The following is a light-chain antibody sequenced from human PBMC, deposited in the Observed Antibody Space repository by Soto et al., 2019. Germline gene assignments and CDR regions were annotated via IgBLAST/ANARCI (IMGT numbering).Light chain of an antibody. V-gene: IGKV3-11*01. CDR1: QSVSSY. Sequence: EIVLTQSPATLSLSPGEGATLSCRASQSVSSYLAWYQQKPGQAPRLLIYDASNRATGIPARFSGSGSGTDFTLIISSLEPEDFAVYFCRQRRNWPVTFGLGTKVDIK. CDR2: DAS. CDR3: RQRRNWPVT. J-gene: IGKJ1*01.